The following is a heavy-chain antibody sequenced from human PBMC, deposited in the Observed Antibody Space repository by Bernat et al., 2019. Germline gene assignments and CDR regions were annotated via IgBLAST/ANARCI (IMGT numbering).Heavy chain of an antibody. CDR1: GFTVSSKY. D-gene: IGHD6-19*01. J-gene: IGHJ3*01. V-gene: IGHV3-66*01. CDR2: FYSGGST. Sequence: EVQLVESGGGLVQPGGSLRLSCAASGFTVSSKYMSWVRQAPGKGLERVSLFYSGGSTYYADSVKGRFTISSDNSKNTLYLQMKSLRAEDTAVYYCARLWSSSLLGYSIGYYSFDVWGQGTMVTVSS. CDR3: ARLWSSSLLGYSIGYYSFDV.